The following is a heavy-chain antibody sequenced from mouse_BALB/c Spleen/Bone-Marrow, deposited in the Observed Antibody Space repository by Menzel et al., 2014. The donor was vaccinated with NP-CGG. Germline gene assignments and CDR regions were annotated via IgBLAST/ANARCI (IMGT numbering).Heavy chain of an antibody. V-gene: IGHV2-9*02. D-gene: IGHD2-4*01. CDR2: IWAGGST. J-gene: IGHJ3*01. CDR1: GFSLTSYG. Sequence: VQLQQSGPGLVAPSQSLSTTCTVSGFSLTSYGVHWVRQPPGKGLEWLGVIWAGGSTNYNSALMSRLSISKDNSKSQVFLKMNSLQTDDTAMYYCARSTMITEGFAYWGQGTLVTVSA. CDR3: ARSTMITEGFAY.